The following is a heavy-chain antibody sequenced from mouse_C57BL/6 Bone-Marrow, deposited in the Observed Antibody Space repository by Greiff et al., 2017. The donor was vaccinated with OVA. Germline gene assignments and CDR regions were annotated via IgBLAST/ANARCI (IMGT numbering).Heavy chain of an antibody. CDR3: ARSGPRGLYAMDY. V-gene: IGHV1-53*01. CDR1: GYTFTSYW. D-gene: IGHD3-3*01. J-gene: IGHJ4*01. Sequence: VKLQQPGPELVKPGASVKLSCKASGYTFTSYWMHWVKQRPGQGLEWIGNINPSNGGTNYNEKFKSKATLTVDKSSSTAYMQLSSLTSEDSAVYYCARSGPRGLYAMDYWGQGTSVTVSS. CDR2: INPSNGGT.